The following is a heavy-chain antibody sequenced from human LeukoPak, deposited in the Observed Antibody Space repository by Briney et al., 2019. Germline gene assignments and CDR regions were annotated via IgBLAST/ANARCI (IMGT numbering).Heavy chain of an antibody. Sequence: SETLSLTCTVSGGSISSRSYYWGWIRQPPGKGLEWIGSMYYSGSTYNNPSLKSRVTISVDTSKNQFSLKLSSVTAADTAVYYCARQNVHTVMAINWFDPWGQGTLVTVSS. V-gene: IGHV4-39*01. CDR2: MYYSGST. CDR3: ARQNVHTVMAINWFDP. J-gene: IGHJ5*02. CDR1: GGSISSRSYY. D-gene: IGHD5-18*01.